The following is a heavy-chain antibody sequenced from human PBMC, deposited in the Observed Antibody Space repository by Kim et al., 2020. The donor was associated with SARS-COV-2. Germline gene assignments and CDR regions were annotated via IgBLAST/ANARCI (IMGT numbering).Heavy chain of an antibody. Sequence: PSLKSRVPISVYTSKNQFSLKLSSVTAADTAVYYCARAPAEDSSGYYFDYWGQGTLVTVSS. CDR3: ARAPAEDSSGYYFDY. V-gene: IGHV4-34*01. D-gene: IGHD3-22*01. J-gene: IGHJ4*02.